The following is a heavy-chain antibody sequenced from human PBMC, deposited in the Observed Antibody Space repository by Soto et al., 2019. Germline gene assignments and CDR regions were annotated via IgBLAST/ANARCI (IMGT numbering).Heavy chain of an antibody. V-gene: IGHV1-69*01. Sequence: QVQLVQSDAEVKKPGSSVKVSCKTSGGTFSRNPITWVRQAPGQGLELMGGIIPVFGTTNYAQKFRGRVTITADESTKTAYMELSSLRSEDTAVYYCARGASDSSGTELWFDPWGQGALVTVSS. CDR2: IIPVFGTT. CDR1: GGTFSRNP. J-gene: IGHJ5*02. CDR3: ARGASDSSGTELWFDP. D-gene: IGHD6-19*01.